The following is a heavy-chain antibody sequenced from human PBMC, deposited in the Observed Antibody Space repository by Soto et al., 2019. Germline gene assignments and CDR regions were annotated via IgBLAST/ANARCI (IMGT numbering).Heavy chain of an antibody. J-gene: IGHJ4*02. V-gene: IGHV1-8*02. Sequence: ASVKVSCKASGYTFTTYDVSWVRQASGQGLEWMGWMNPSNGNTGYAQKFQGRVTMTRNTSISTVYMELSGLRPDDTAVYYCARRKERSGPHYFGYRGQGTRVTVSS. CDR2: MNPSNGNT. CDR1: GYTFTTYD. CDR3: ARRKERSGPHYFGY. D-gene: IGHD6-25*01.